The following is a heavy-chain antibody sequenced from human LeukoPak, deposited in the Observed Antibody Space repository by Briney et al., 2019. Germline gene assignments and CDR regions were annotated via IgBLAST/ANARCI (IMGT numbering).Heavy chain of an antibody. CDR2: IYIAGTT. Sequence: GGSLRLSCAASGFTVSSNYMSWVRQAPGQGLECISVIYIAGTTNYADSVKGRFTISRDISKNTVYLQMNSLRAEDTAVYYCARTPNYYYGSGNYYNDWGQGTLVTVSS. CDR3: ARTPNYYYGSGNYYND. V-gene: IGHV3-53*01. D-gene: IGHD3-10*01. CDR1: GFTVSSNY. J-gene: IGHJ4*02.